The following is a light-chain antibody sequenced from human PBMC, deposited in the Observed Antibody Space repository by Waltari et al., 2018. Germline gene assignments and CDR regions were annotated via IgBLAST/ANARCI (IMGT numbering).Light chain of an antibody. Sequence: QSVLTQPPSASGTPGQRVTISCSGSSSNIGRNTVTWYPQLPGTAPKLLSYSNNQRPSGVPDRFSGSKSGTSASLAISGLQSEDEADYYCAAWDDSLNGVVFGGGTKLTVL. J-gene: IGLJ2*01. CDR3: AAWDDSLNGVV. CDR1: SSNIGRNT. V-gene: IGLV1-44*01. CDR2: SNN.